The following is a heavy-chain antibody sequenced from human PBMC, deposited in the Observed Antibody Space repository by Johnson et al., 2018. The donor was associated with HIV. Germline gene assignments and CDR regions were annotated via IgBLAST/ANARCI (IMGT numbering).Heavy chain of an antibody. V-gene: IGHV3-30*04. CDR1: GFTFSSYA. CDR2: ISYDGSNK. CDR3: ATALGYDAFDI. J-gene: IGHJ3*02. Sequence: QVQLLESGGGVVQPGRSLRLSCAASGFTFSSYAMHWVRQAPGKGLEWVAVISYDGSNKYYADSVKGRFTISRDNSKNTLYLQMNSLRAEYTAVYYCATALGYDAFDIWGQGTMVTVSS. D-gene: IGHD6-13*01.